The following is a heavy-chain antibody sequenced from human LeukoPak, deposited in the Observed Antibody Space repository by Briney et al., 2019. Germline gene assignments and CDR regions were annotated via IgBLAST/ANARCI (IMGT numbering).Heavy chain of an antibody. J-gene: IGHJ4*02. CDR2: ISSSSSDI. V-gene: IGHV3-21*01. Sequence: GGSLRLSCVASGFTFSDYTMNWVRQAPGEGLEWVSSISSSSSDIYYADSVKGRFTISRDNAKKSLSLQMNSLRAEDTAVYYCARAILYPYYFDYWGQGTLVTVSS. CDR1: GFTFSDYT. CDR3: ARAILYPYYFDY. D-gene: IGHD2-8*01.